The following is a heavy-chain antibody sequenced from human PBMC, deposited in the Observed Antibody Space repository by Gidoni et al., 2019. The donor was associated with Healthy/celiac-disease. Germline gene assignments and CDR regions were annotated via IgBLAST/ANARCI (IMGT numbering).Heavy chain of an antibody. V-gene: IGHV1-3*01. CDR1: GYTFTSYA. Sequence: QVQLVQSGAEVKKPGASVKVSCKASGYTFTSYAMHWVRQAPGQRLEWMGWINAGNGNTKYSQKFQGRVTITRDTSASTAYMELSSLRSEDTAVYYCARVGPLSSYRVYYFDYWGQGTLVTVSS. J-gene: IGHJ4*02. D-gene: IGHD5-18*01. CDR2: INAGNGNT. CDR3: ARVGPLSSYRVYYFDY.